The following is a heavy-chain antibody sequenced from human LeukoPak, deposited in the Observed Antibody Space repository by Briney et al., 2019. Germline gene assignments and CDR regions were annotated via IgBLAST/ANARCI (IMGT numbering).Heavy chain of an antibody. CDR1: GHTFTGYY. D-gene: IGHD1-26*01. CDR2: INPNSGGT. Sequence: ASVKVSCKASGHTFTGYYMHWVRQAPGQGLEWMGWINPNSGGTDYAQKFQGRVTMTRDTSISTASMELSRLTPDDSAVYYCARGQSSGNPYFDFWGQGTQVTVSS. CDR3: ARGQSSGNPYFDF. J-gene: IGHJ4*02. V-gene: IGHV1-2*02.